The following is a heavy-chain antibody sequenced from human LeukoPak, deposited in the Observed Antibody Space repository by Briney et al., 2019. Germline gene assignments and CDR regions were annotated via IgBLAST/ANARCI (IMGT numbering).Heavy chain of an antibody. CDR3: ARARASSAYYYYYYGMDV. Sequence: GGSLRLSCAASGFTFSSYGMHWVRQAPGKGLEWVAVIWYDRSNKYYADSVKGRFTISRDNSKNTLYLQMNSLRAEDTAVYYCARARASSAYYYYYYGMDVWGQGTTVTVSS. J-gene: IGHJ6*02. CDR2: IWYDRSNK. V-gene: IGHV3-33*01. D-gene: IGHD6-6*01. CDR1: GFTFSSYG.